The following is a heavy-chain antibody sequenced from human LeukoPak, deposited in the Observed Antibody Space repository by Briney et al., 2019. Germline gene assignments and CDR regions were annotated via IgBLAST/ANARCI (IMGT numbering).Heavy chain of an antibody. CDR3: ARSSSGSGGYYMDV. CDR2: ISYDGSNK. Sequence: GGSLRLSCAASGFTFDDYGMHWVRQAPGKGLEWVAVISYDGSNKYYADSVKGRFTISRDNSKNTLYLQMNSLRAEDTAVYYCARSSSGSGGYYMDVWGKGTTVTVSS. J-gene: IGHJ6*03. CDR1: GFTFDDYG. V-gene: IGHV3-30*03. D-gene: IGHD1-26*01.